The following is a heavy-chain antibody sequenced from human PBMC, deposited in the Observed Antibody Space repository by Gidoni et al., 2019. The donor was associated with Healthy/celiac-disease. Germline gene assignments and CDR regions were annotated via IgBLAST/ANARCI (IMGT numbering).Heavy chain of an antibody. CDR1: GFTFSSYG. V-gene: IGHV3-33*01. J-gene: IGHJ4*02. CDR2: IWYDGSNK. D-gene: IGHD1-26*01. CDR3: ARDGAPPPGGAHDY. Sequence: QVQLVESGGGVVQPGRSLRLSCAASGFTFSSYGMHWVRQAPGKGLEWVAVIWYDGSNKYYADSVKGRFTISRDNSKNTLYLQMNSLRAEDTAVYYCARDGAPPPGGAHDYWGQGTLVTVSS.